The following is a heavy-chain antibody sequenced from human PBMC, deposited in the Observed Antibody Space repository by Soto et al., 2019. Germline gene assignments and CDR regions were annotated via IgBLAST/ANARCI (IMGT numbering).Heavy chain of an antibody. D-gene: IGHD6-13*01. CDR1: GYTFTSYG. Sequence: ASVKVSCKASGYTFTSYGISWVRQAPGQGLEWMGWISAYNGNTNYAQKLQGRVTMTTDTSTSTAYMELRSLRSDDTAVYYCASLQLTHSSSWLDDAFDIWGQGTMVTVSS. CDR3: ASLQLTHSSSWLDDAFDI. V-gene: IGHV1-18*01. CDR2: ISAYNGNT. J-gene: IGHJ3*02.